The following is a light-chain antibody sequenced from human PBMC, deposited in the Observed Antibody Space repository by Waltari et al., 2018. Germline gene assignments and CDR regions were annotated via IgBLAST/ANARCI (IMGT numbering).Light chain of an antibody. CDR2: GKN. Sequence: SSELTQDPTMSVAWGQTVRITCQGDSLRTYYGSWCRQKPGQATILVIYGKNNRPSGIPDRFSAASSGNTASLTITGAQAEDEAVYYCNSRDISGDVIFGGGTKLTVL. J-gene: IGLJ2*01. CDR3: NSRDISGDVI. V-gene: IGLV3-19*01. CDR1: SLRTYY.